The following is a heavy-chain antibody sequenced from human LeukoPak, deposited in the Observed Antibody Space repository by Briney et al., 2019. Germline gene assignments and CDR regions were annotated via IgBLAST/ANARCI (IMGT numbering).Heavy chain of an antibody. Sequence: SETLSLTCTVSGGSIGSYYWSWIRQPPGKGLEWIGYIYYSGSTNYNPSLKSRVTISVDTSKNQFSLKLSSVTAADTAVYYCARQKKMGDYYYYGMDVWGQGTTVTVSS. V-gene: IGHV4-59*01. CDR2: IYYSGST. D-gene: IGHD2-8*01. CDR3: ARQKKMGDYYYYGMDV. CDR1: GGSIGSYY. J-gene: IGHJ6*02.